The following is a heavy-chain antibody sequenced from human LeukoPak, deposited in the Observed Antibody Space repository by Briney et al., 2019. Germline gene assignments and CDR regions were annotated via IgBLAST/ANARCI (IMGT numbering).Heavy chain of an antibody. V-gene: IGHV1-69*04. Sequence: SVKVSCKASGGTFSSYAISWVRQAPGQGLEWMGRIIPILGIANYAQKFQGRVTITADKSTSTAYMELSSLRSEDTAVYYGARGKIAAAGTDYWGQGTLVTVSS. CDR2: IIPILGIA. J-gene: IGHJ4*02. D-gene: IGHD6-13*01. CDR1: GGTFSSYA. CDR3: ARGKIAAAGTDY.